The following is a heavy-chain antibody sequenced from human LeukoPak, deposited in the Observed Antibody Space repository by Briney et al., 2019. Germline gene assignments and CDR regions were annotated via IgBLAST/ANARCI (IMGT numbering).Heavy chain of an antibody. Sequence: ASVKVYCKASGYTFTSYGISWVRQAPGQGLEWMGWISAYNGNTNYAQKLQGRVTMTTDTSTSTAYMELRSLRSDDTAVYYCARDYGRYDSSGYYGNWGQGTLVTVSS. V-gene: IGHV1-18*01. CDR1: GYTFTSYG. CDR3: ARDYGRYDSSGYYGN. J-gene: IGHJ4*02. CDR2: ISAYNGNT. D-gene: IGHD3-22*01.